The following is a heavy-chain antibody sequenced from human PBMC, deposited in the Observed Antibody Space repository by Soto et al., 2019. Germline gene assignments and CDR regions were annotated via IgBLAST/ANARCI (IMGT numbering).Heavy chain of an antibody. D-gene: IGHD3-22*01. CDR1: GGSISSYY. CDR3: ARVEDYYDSSGYYV. J-gene: IGHJ4*02. CDR2: IYYSGST. V-gene: IGHV4-59*08. Sequence: SETLSLTCTVSGGSISSYYWSWIRQPPGKGLEWIGYIYYSGSTNYNPSLKSRVTISVDTSKNQFSLKLSSVTAADTAVYYCARVEDYYDSSGYYVWGQGTLVTVSS.